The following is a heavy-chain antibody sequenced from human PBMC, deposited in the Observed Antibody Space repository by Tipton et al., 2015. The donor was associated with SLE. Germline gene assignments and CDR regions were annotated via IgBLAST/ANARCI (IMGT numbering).Heavy chain of an antibody. V-gene: IGHV4-59*11. CDR3: ARIQFYYGDYQYYFDY. Sequence: TLSLTCTVSGGSISSHYWSWLRQPPGKGLEWIGYIYYSGSTNYNPSLKSRVTISVDTSKNQFSLKLSSVTAADTAVYYCARIQFYYGDYQYYFDYWGQGTLVTVSS. D-gene: IGHD4-17*01. CDR2: IYYSGST. CDR1: GGSISSHY. J-gene: IGHJ4*02.